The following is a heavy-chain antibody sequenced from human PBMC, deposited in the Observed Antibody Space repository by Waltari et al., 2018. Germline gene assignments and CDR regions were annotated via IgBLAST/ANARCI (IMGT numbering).Heavy chain of an antibody. J-gene: IGHJ3*02. CDR2: IYHSGST. CDR3: ARDSLYDSSRGYAFDI. CDR1: GYSISSGYY. Sequence: QVQLQESGPGLVKPSETLSLTCAVSGYSISSGYYWGWIRQPPGKGLEWIGSIYHSGSTYYNPSLKSRVTISVDTSKNQFSLKLSSVTAADTAVYYCARDSLYDSSRGYAFDIWGQGTMVTVSS. V-gene: IGHV4-38-2*02. D-gene: IGHD3-22*01.